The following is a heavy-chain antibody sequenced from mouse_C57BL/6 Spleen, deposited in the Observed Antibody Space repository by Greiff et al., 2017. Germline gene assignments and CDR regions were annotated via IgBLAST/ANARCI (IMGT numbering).Heavy chain of an antibody. CDR3: AREYDGYFLYFDY. CDR1: GYSFTSYG. Sequence: VQLQQSGAELARPGASVKLSCKASGYSFTSYGISWVKQRTGQGLEWIGEIYPRSGNTYYNEKFKGKATLTADKSSSTAYMELRILTSEDSAVYFCAREYDGYFLYFDYWGQGTTLTVSS. CDR2: IYPRSGNT. V-gene: IGHV1-81*01. J-gene: IGHJ2*01. D-gene: IGHD2-3*01.